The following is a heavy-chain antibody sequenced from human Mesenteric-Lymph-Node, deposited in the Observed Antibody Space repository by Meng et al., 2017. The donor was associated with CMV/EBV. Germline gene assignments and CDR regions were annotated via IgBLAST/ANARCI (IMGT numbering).Heavy chain of an antibody. D-gene: IGHD3-10*01. CDR1: GFTFSTYW. CDR3: ARDGPGGVNWYFDY. Sequence: ESLKISCAASGFTFSTYWMTWVRQVPGKGLEWVASMKQDGSEINYVDSVKGRFTISRDNTKNSLYLQMNTLRAEDTAVYHCARDGPGGVNWYFDYWGQGTLVTVSS. V-gene: IGHV3-7*01. J-gene: IGHJ4*02. CDR2: MKQDGSEI.